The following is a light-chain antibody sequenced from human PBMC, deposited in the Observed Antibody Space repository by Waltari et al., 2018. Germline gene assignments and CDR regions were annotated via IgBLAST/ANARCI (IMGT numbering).Light chain of an antibody. Sequence: QSALTQPPSASGSPGQSVTISCTGTSSDVGGYHYASWYQHPPGKAPKLLIYDVYKRPSGVPDRFSGSKSGNTASLTVSGLQPEDEADYYCDSYAGSNNFVVFGGGTKLTVL. J-gene: IGLJ3*02. CDR2: DVY. V-gene: IGLV2-8*01. CDR3: DSYAGSNNFVV. CDR1: SSDVGGYHY.